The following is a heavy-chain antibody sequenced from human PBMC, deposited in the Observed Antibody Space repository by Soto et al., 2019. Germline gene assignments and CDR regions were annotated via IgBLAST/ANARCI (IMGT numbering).Heavy chain of an antibody. Sequence: SVKVSCKASGGTFGSYAITWVRRAPGQGLEWLGGIIPILNSPAYAQKFKARVVVTADEITNTAYMELNSLRFDDTAVYYCAKEAQYCTSATGPKSYDRAFRGTGTRVTV. CDR3: AKEAQYCTSATGPKSYDRAF. J-gene: IGHJ1*01. D-gene: IGHD5-12*01. V-gene: IGHV1-69*13. CDR2: IIPILNSP. CDR1: GGTFGSYA.